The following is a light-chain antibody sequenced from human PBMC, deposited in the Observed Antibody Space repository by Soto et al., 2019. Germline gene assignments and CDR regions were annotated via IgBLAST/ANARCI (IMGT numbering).Light chain of an antibody. CDR3: QQYNSYPWT. CDR1: QSISSW. V-gene: IGKV1-5*01. Sequence: QMPQSPSTLSASVGDRVTLTCRASQSISSWLAWYQQKPGKAPKLLIYDASSLESGVPSRFSGSGSGTEFTLTISSLQPDDFATYYCQQYNSYPWTVGQGTKVDIK. CDR2: DAS. J-gene: IGKJ1*01.